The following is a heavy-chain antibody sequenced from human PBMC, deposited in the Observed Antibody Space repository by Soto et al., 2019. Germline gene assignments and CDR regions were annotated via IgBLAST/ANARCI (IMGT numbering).Heavy chain of an antibody. V-gene: IGHV4-34*01. D-gene: IGHD1-7*01. CDR3: ARLGTTRAFDI. CDR1: GGSFSGYY. Sequence: QVQLQQWGAGLLKPSETLSLTCAVYGGSFSGYYWSWIRQPPGQGLEWIGEINHSGSTNYNPSLKSRVTISVDTSKNQFSLRLSSVSAADTAVYYCARLGTTRAFDIWGQGTMVTVSS. CDR2: INHSGST. J-gene: IGHJ3*02.